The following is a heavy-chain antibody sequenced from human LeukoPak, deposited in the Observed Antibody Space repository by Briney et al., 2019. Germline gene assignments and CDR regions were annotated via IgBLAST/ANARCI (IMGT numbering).Heavy chain of an antibody. CDR1: GFTLSSYD. J-gene: IGHJ6*02. V-gene: IGHV3-13*04. CDR2: IGTAGDT. D-gene: IGHD1-26*01. Sequence: GGSLRLSCAASGFTLSSYDMHWVRQATGKGLEWVSAIGTAGDTYYPGSVKGRFTISRENAKNSLYLQMNSLRAGDTAVYYCARGRSYYPQHYYYYGMDVWGQGTTVTVSS. CDR3: ARGRSYYPQHYYYYGMDV.